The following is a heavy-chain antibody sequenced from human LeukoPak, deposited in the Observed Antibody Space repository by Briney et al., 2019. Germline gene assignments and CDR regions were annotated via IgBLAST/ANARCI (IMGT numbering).Heavy chain of an antibody. CDR2: IKPDGSEK. CDR3: TRDASGETASGPRMDV. J-gene: IGHJ6*02. CDR1: GFTFKTYW. Sequence: GGSLRLSCAASGFTFKTYWMSWVRQAPGKGLEWVSMIKPDGSEKYYVDSVKGLFTISRDSAKNSLYLQMTSLRAEDTAVYYCTRDASGETASGPRMDVWGQGTTVTVSS. D-gene: IGHD1-26*01. V-gene: IGHV3-7*05.